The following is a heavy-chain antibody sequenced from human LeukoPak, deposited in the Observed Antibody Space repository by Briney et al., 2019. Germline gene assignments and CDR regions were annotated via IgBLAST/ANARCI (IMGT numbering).Heavy chain of an antibody. CDR2: ISAYNGNT. CDR3: ARGWITGWFDP. CDR1: GYTFISYG. D-gene: IGHD2-2*03. Sequence: ASVTVSCKASGYTFISYGISWVRQAPGQGVEWMGWISAYNGNTNYAQKLQGRVTMTTDTSTSTAYMELRSLRSDDTAVYYCARGWITGWFDPWGQGTLVTVSS. V-gene: IGHV1-18*01. J-gene: IGHJ5*02.